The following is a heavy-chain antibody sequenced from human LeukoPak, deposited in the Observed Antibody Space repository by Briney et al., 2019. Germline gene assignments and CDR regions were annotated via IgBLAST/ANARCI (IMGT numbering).Heavy chain of an antibody. V-gene: IGHV3-7*01. J-gene: IGHJ4*02. CDR3: AREAVRNSLDY. CDR1: GFTFSSYW. Sequence: GGSLRLSCAASGFTFSSYWMSWVRQAPRKGLEWVANIKQDGSEKYYVDSVKGRFTISRDNAKNSLYLQMNSLRAEDTAVYYCAREAVRNSLDYWGQGTLVTVSS. D-gene: IGHD3-9*01. CDR2: IKQDGSEK.